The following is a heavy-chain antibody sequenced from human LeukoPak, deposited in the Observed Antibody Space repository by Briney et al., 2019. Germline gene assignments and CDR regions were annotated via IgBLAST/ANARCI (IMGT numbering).Heavy chain of an antibody. Sequence: SETLSLTCTVSGGSISSGVYYWSWIRQHPGKGLEWIGYIYYSGSTCYNPSLKSRVTISVDTSKNQFSLKLSSVTAADTAVYYCASREGVRVGYFDYWGQGTLVTVSS. V-gene: IGHV4-31*03. D-gene: IGHD3-10*01. CDR2: IYYSGST. CDR3: ASREGVRVGYFDY. J-gene: IGHJ4*02. CDR1: GGSISSGVYY.